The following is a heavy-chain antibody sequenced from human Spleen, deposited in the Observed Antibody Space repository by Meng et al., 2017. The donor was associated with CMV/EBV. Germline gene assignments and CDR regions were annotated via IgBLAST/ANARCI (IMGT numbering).Heavy chain of an antibody. CDR2: IYYIGTT. CDR1: GGYISSGGYY. J-gene: IGHJ4*02. D-gene: IGHD2-2*01. Sequence: CTVSGGYISSGGYYWSWIRQHPGKGLEWIGYIYYIGTTYYNPSLKSRVAISVDTSKNYFSLKLSSVTAADTAVYYCARDDQQGGYFDLWGRGTLVTVSS. V-gene: IGHV4-31*03. CDR3: ARDDQQGGYFDL.